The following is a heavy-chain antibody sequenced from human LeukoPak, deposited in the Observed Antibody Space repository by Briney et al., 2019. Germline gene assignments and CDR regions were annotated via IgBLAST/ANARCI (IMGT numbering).Heavy chain of an antibody. J-gene: IGHJ4*02. D-gene: IGHD4-17*01. V-gene: IGHV4-39*07. CDR2: IYYSGDA. CDR1: GGSISSSSHY. Sequence: PSEALSLTCTVSGGSISSSSHYWGWIRQPPGKGLEWIGSIYYSGDAYYNPSLKSRVTISVDTSKNQFSLKLSSVTAADTAVYYCARGYGDFRVEGRYFHSWGQGTLVTVSS. CDR3: ARGYGDFRVEGRYFHS.